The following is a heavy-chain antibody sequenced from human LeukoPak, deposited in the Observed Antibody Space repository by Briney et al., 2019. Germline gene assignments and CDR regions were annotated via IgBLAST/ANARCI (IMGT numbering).Heavy chain of an antibody. CDR3: AKAYYCEDNY. D-gene: IGHD2/OR15-2a*01. Sequence: GGSLRLSCAASGFTFRSYGMSWVRQAPGKGLEWVSAISRGGGSTYYADSVRGRFTISRDNSKNTLYLQMNSLRAEDTAVCYCAKAYYCEDNYWGQGTLVTVSS. CDR1: GFTFRSYG. CDR2: ISRGGGST. J-gene: IGHJ4*02. V-gene: IGHV3-23*01.